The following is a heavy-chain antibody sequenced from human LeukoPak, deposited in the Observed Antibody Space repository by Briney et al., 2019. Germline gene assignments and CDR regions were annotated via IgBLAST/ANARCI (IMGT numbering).Heavy chain of an antibody. CDR1: GGSFSGYY. CDR2: INHSGST. CDR3: ARAGDAATVTTELYNWFDP. J-gene: IGHJ5*02. V-gene: IGHV4-34*01. D-gene: IGHD4-17*01. Sequence: SETLSLTCAVYGGSFSGYYWSWIRQPPGKGLEWIGEINHSGSTNYNPSLKSRVTISVDTSKNQFSLKLSSVTAADTAVYYCARAGDAATVTTELYNWFDPWGQGTLVTVSS.